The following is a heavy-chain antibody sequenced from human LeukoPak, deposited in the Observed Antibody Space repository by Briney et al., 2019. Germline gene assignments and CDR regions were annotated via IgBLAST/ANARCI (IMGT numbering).Heavy chain of an antibody. D-gene: IGHD3-10*01. V-gene: IGHV3-23*01. CDR2: IGTGGET. Sequence: PGGSPRLSCATSGFIFSAYAMSWVRQAPGQGLEWVSVIGTGGETHYADSVWGRFTISRNNFKNTLYLQMNSLRAEDTAVYYCANRGGSGIDWGQGTLVTVSS. CDR3: ANRGGSGID. J-gene: IGHJ4*02. CDR1: GFIFSAYA.